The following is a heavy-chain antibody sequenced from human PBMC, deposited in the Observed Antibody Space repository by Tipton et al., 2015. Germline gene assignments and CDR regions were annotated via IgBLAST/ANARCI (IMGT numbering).Heavy chain of an antibody. CDR3: VKGPPGRAPVGMGN. D-gene: IGHD6-13*01. CDR1: GDSIRSSRYY. Sequence: LRLSCSVSGDSIRSSRYYWGWIRQPPGKGLEWIGSLYFSGNTYYNPSLKSRVTMSRDTSKNQFSLKLTSVTAADTAVYYCVKGPPGRAPVGMGNWGQGTLVAVSS. J-gene: IGHJ4*02. V-gene: IGHV4-39*07. CDR2: LYFSGNT.